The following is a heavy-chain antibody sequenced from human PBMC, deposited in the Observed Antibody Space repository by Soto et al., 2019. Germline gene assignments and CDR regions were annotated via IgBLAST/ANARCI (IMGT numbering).Heavy chain of an antibody. V-gene: IGHV3-23*01. D-gene: IGHD3-22*01. CDR1: GFTFSSYT. CDR2: ISASGGST. Sequence: PGGSLRLSCAASGFTFSSYTMSWVRQAPGKGLEWVTAISASGGSTYYADSVKGRFTISRDNSKNTLYLQMNSLRAEDTAVYYCAKSGTYYYDSSGYFFDYWGQGTLVTVSS. CDR3: AKSGTYYYDSSGYFFDY. J-gene: IGHJ4*02.